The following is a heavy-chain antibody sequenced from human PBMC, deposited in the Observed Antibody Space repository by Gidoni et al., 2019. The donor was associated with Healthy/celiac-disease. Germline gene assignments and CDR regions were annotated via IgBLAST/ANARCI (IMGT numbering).Heavy chain of an antibody. Sequence: EVQLLESGGGLVQPGGSLSLACAASGFTFSSHAIRWVRQAPGKGLELVSAISGSGGSTYYADSVKGRFTISRDNSKNTLYLQMNSLRAEDTAVYYCAKDPYDILTGFDYWGQGTLVTVSS. CDR2: ISGSGGST. CDR3: AKDPYDILTGFDY. D-gene: IGHD3-9*01. J-gene: IGHJ4*02. V-gene: IGHV3-23*01. CDR1: GFTFSSHA.